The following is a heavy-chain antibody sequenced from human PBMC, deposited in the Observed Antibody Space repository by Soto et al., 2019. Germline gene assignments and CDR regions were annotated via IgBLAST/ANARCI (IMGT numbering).Heavy chain of an antibody. Sequence: QVQLVQSGAEVKKPGASVKVSCKASGYTFTSYDISWVRQAPGQGLEWMGWISAYNGNTNYTQMLQGRVTMTTDTTKRTDYMGLRSLRSDDTDVYYCASESVSGSSGFGYWGQGTPVTVSP. CDR1: GYTFTSYD. CDR2: ISAYNGNT. J-gene: IGHJ4*02. CDR3: ASESVSGSSGFGY. V-gene: IGHV1-18*01. D-gene: IGHD6-25*01.